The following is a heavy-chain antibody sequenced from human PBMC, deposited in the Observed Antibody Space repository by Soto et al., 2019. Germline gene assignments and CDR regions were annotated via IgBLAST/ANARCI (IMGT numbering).Heavy chain of an antibody. CDR2: IHHSGTT. Sequence: QVQLQESGPGLVKPSQTLSLTCTVSGDSVSSSSYSWRWIRQHPGKGLEWIGYIHHSGTTYYNTSIKSRMTLSVGTSKNQFALRLSSVTAADTAVYYCASGLGYKAWGQGTLVTVSS. CDR1: GDSVSSSSYS. CDR3: ASGLGYKA. V-gene: IGHV4-31*03. D-gene: IGHD5-12*01. J-gene: IGHJ5*02.